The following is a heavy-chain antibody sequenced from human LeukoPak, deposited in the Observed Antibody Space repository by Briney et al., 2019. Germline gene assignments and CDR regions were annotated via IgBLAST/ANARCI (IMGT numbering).Heavy chain of an antibody. CDR1: GFTFSSYA. J-gene: IGHJ6*03. CDR2: ISGNAGST. D-gene: IGHD2-15*01. Sequence: GGSLRLSCAASGFTFSSYAMSWVRQAPGKGLEWVSSISGNAGSTYYADSVQGRFTISRDNSKNTLYLQMNSLRAEDTAVYYCAKDADIVVVVAAPSGYMDVWGKGTTVTVSS. V-gene: IGHV3-23*01. CDR3: AKDADIVVVVAAPSGYMDV.